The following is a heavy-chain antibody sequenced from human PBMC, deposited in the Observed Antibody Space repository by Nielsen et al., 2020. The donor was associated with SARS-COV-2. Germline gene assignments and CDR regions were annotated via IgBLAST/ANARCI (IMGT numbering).Heavy chain of an antibody. V-gene: IGHV1-2*06. Sequence: ASVKVSCKASGYTFTGSYVHWVRQAPGQGLEWMGLINPNSGATNYAQKFQGRVTMTRDTSISTAYMELSRLRSEDTAVYYCATDLGLDYWGQGTLVTVSS. J-gene: IGHJ4*02. CDR1: GYTFTGSY. CDR3: ATDLGLDY. CDR2: INPNSGAT.